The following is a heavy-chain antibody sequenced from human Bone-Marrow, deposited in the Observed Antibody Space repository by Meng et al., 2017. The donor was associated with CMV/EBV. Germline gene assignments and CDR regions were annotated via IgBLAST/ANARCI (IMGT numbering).Heavy chain of an antibody. D-gene: IGHD3-10*01. CDR3: ARDIRSYPTGVHF. V-gene: IGHV3-21*01. Sequence: GESLKISCTASGFTFADYAINWVRQAPGKGLEWVSSISSSSSYIYYADSVKGRFTISRDNSKSSLYLQMNSLRPEDTAVYYCARDIRSYPTGVHFWGQGTLVTVSS. CDR1: GFTFADYA. J-gene: IGHJ4*02. CDR2: ISSSSSYI.